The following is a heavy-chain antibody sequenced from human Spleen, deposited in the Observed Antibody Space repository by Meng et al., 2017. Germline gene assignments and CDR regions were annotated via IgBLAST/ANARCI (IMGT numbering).Heavy chain of an antibody. Sequence: QVQLQQWGPGLVKPSQPLSPTCTVSGGSIISNSYPWGWVRQPPGEGLEWIANIDYSGTTYYNPSLQSRVIISADTANNQFSLKLTSVTAADTAAYYCVRRINTYGGWFDPWGQGILVTVSS. V-gene: IGHV4-39*01. CDR1: GGSIISNSYP. CDR2: IDYSGTT. CDR3: VRRINTYGGWFDP. J-gene: IGHJ5*02. D-gene: IGHD3-16*01.